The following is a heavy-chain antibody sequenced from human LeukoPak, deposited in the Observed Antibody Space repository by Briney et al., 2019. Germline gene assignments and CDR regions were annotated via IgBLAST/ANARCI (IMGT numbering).Heavy chain of an antibody. CDR1: GGTFSSYA. V-gene: IGHV1-69*04. CDR3: ARDNYYDSSGYYWFDP. J-gene: IGHJ5*02. D-gene: IGHD3-22*01. Sequence: SVKVSCKASGGTFSSYAISWVRQAPGQGLEWMGRIIPILGIVNYAQKFQGRVTITADKSTSTAYMELSSLRSEDTAVYYCARDNYYDSSGYYWFDPWGQGTLVTVSS. CDR2: IIPILGIV.